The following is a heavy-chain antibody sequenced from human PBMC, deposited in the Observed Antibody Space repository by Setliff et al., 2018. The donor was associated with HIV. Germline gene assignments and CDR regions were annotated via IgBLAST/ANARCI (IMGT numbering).Heavy chain of an antibody. J-gene: IGHJ4*02. CDR2: IYYSGTT. Sequence: LSLTCTVSGGSMGSFYWSWIRQSPEKGLEWIGYIYYSGTTNYNPALESRVTIAVDTSKNQFSLRLTSVTSADTAVYYCSRGGTMAEYWGPGKVVTVSS. V-gene: IGHV4-59*01. CDR1: GGSMGSFY. CDR3: SRGGTMAEY. D-gene: IGHD1-7*01.